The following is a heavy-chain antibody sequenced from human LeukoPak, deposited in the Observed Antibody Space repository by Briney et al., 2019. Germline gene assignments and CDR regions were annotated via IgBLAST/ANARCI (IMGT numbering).Heavy chain of an antibody. J-gene: IGHJ4*02. V-gene: IGHV1-18*01. CDR1: GYTFTSYS. CDR3: ARHPYYDTSAYYVY. CDR2: ISTYNGKT. D-gene: IGHD3-22*01. Sequence: ASVKVSCKASGYTFTSYSISWVRQAPGQAPEWMGWISTYNGKTNYAQKFQGRVIMTIDTSTKTAYMELSSLRSDDSAFYYCARHPYYDTSAYYVYWGQGTLVTVSS.